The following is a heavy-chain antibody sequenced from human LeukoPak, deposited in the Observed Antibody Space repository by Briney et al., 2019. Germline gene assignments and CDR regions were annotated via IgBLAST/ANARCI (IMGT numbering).Heavy chain of an antibody. V-gene: IGHV4-34*01. Sequence: PSETLSLTCAVYGGSFSGYYWSWIRQPPGKGLEWIGEINHSGSTNYDPSLKSRVTISVDTAKNQFSLELSSVTAADTAVYYCARETGPIAAAGINYWGQGTLVTVSS. CDR2: INHSGST. CDR1: GGSFSGYY. J-gene: IGHJ4*02. CDR3: ARETGPIAAAGINY. D-gene: IGHD6-13*01.